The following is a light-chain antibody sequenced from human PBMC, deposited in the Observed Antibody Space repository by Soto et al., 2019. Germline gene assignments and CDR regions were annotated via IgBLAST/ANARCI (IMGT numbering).Light chain of an antibody. CDR3: QQDGNSPQT. V-gene: IGKV3-20*01. CDR2: GAS. J-gene: IGKJ1*01. Sequence: EIWLTQSPGTLSLSPGERATLSCRASQSVSGSYLAWFQQRAGQPPRLLIYGASSRATGIPDRFSGSWSGTDFTLTISRLEPEDFAVSCCQQDGNSPQTFGRGTKVEVK. CDR1: QSVSGSY.